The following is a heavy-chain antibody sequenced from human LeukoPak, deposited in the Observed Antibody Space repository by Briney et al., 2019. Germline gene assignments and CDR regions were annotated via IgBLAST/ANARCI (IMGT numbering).Heavy chain of an antibody. Sequence: GGSLRLSCAASGFTFSTCSMNWVRQAPGKGLEWVAVISYDGSNKYYADSVKGRFTISRDNSKNTLYLQMNSLRAEDTAVYYCARDSRGGYCSGGSCYSYAFDIWGQGTMVTVSS. CDR1: GFTFSTCS. V-gene: IGHV3-30*03. J-gene: IGHJ3*02. CDR2: ISYDGSNK. CDR3: ARDSRGGYCSGGSCYSYAFDI. D-gene: IGHD2-15*01.